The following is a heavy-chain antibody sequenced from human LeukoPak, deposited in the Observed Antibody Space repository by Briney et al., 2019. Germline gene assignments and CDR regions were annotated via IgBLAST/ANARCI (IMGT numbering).Heavy chain of an antibody. CDR3: AGGPSGSYGQTLY. V-gene: IGHV4-61*01. CDR1: GGSISSGSYY. J-gene: IGHJ4*02. CDR2: IYYNGNT. D-gene: IGHD1-26*01. Sequence: SETLSLTCTVSGGSISSGSYYWSWIRQPPGKGLEWIGYIYYNGNTNYNPSLRSRVTISVDTSKNQFSLKLSSVTAADTAVYYCAGGPSGSYGQTLYWGQGTLVTVSS.